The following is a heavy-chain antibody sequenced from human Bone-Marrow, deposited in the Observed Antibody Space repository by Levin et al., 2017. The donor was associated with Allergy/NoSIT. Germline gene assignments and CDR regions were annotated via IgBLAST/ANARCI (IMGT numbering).Heavy chain of an antibody. V-gene: IGHV4-38-2*02. CDR3: ARFSSSSCFFDQ. Sequence: MASETLSLTCTVSGYSISSGYYWGWIRQSPGKGLEWIGNMYHSDLPYYMPSLKSRVAISVDTSKNQFYLKMTSVTAADTAVYYCARFSSSSCFFDQWGQGTLVTVSS. J-gene: IGHJ4*02. D-gene: IGHD2-2*01. CDR1: GYSISSGYY. CDR2: MYHSDLP.